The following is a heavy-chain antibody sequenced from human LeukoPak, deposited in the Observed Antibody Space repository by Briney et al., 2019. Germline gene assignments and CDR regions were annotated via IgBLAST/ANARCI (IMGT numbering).Heavy chain of an antibody. J-gene: IGHJ5*02. D-gene: IGHD2-15*01. CDR2: ISSSGNTT. Sequence: GGSLRLSCAASGFTFSDYYMSWIRQAPGKGLECVSYISSSGNTTYHADSVKGRFTISRDNSKNTLYLQMNSLRAEDTAVYYCAKDGIVGYCSGGSCYSGFSWFDPWGQGTLVTVSS. CDR1: GFTFSDYY. V-gene: IGHV3-11*04. CDR3: AKDGIVGYCSGGSCYSGFSWFDP.